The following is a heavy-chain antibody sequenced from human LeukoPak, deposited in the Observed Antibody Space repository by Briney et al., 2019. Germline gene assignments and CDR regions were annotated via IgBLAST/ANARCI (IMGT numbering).Heavy chain of an antibody. V-gene: IGHV3-11*01. J-gene: IGHJ3*02. D-gene: IGHD3-3*01. Sequence: SGGSLRLSCAASGFTFSDYYMSWIRQAPGKGLEWVSYISSSGSTIYYADSVKGRFTISRDNAKNSLYLQMNSLRAEDTAVYYCARDRGLVGDLWSGSAFDIWGQGTMVTVSS. CDR3: ARDRGLVGDLWSGSAFDI. CDR2: ISSSGSTI. CDR1: GFTFSDYY.